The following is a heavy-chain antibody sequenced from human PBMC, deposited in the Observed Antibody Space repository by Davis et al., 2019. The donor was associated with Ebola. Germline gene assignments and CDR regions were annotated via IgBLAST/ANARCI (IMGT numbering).Heavy chain of an antibody. CDR3: ARDSCTGGVCLDYYYYGMDV. CDR1: GGTFSSYA. CDR2: IIPIFGTA. J-gene: IGHJ6*02. Sequence: AASVKVSCKASGGTFSSYAISWVRQAPGQGLEWMGGIIPIFGTANYAQTFQGRVTITADESTSTAYMELSSLRSEDTAVYYCARDSCTGGVCLDYYYYGMDVWGQGTTVTVSS. D-gene: IGHD2-8*02. V-gene: IGHV1-69*13.